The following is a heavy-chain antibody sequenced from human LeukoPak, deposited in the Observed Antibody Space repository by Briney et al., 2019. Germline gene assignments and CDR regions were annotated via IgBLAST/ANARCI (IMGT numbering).Heavy chain of an antibody. Sequence: GGSLRLSCAASGFTFSTYDMHWVRQATGKGLEWVSAIDTAGDTYYPGSVKGRFSISRENAKNPLYLQMNSLRAGDTAVYYCARVAAGGKGFDYWGQGTLVTVSS. CDR3: ARVAAGGKGFDY. CDR2: IDTAGDT. J-gene: IGHJ4*02. V-gene: IGHV3-13*01. CDR1: GFTFSTYD. D-gene: IGHD6-13*01.